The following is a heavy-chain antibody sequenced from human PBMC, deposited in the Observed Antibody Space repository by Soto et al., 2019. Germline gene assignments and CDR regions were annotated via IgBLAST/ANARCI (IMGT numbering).Heavy chain of an antibody. D-gene: IGHD5-18*01. J-gene: IGHJ4*02. CDR1: GFTFSSSW. CDR3: ARDRGYSSYDY. CDR2: IKEDGSEK. V-gene: IGHV3-7*01. Sequence: PGGSLRLSCAASGFTFSSSWMNWVRQAPGKGLEWVAGIKEDGSEKYYVDIVKGRFTISRDNVEKSLYLQMNSLRGEDSAVYFCARDRGYSSYDYWGLGTLVTVSS.